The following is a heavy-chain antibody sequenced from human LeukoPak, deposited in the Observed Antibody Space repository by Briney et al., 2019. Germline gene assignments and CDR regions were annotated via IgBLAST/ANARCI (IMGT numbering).Heavy chain of an antibody. CDR3: ARDQGGDLWPSYFDY. J-gene: IGHJ4*02. V-gene: IGHV3-30-3*01. Sequence: GGSLRLSCAASGFTFSSYAMHWVRQAPGKGLEWVAVISYDGSNKYYADSVKGRFTISRDNSKNTLYLQMNSLRAEDTAVYYCARDQGGDLWPSYFDYWGQGTLVTVSS. CDR1: GFTFSSYA. D-gene: IGHD3-16*01. CDR2: ISYDGSNK.